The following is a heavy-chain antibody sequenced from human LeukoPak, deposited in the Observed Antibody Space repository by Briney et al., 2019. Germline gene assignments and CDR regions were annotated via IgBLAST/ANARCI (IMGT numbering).Heavy chain of an antibody. J-gene: IGHJ1*01. Sequence: SETLSLTCTVSGGSISSGGYYWSWIRQHPGKGLEWIGYIYHSGSTYYNPSLKSRVIMSVYTSRNQFSLRLSSVTAADTAMYYCARGPAATLHFQHWGQGTLVTVSS. V-gene: IGHV4-31*03. D-gene: IGHD2-2*01. CDR1: GGSISSGGYY. CDR3: ARGPAATLHFQH. CDR2: IYHSGST.